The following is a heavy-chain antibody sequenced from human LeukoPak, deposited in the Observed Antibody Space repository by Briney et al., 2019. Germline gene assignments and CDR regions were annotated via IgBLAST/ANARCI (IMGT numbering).Heavy chain of an antibody. CDR1: GFTFSSYA. V-gene: IGHV3-23*01. CDR3: AKDPPYLTDCSGGSCYSDY. J-gene: IGHJ4*02. D-gene: IGHD2-15*01. CDR2: ISGSGGST. Sequence: GGSLRLSCAASGFTFSSYAMSWVRQAPGKGLEWVSAISGSGGSTYYAGSVKGRFTISRDNSKNTLYLQMNGLRAEDTAVYYCAKDPPYLTDCSGGSCYSDYWGQGTLVTVSS.